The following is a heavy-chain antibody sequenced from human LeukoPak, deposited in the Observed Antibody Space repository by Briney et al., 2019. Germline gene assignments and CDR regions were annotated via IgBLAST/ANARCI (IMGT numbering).Heavy chain of an antibody. D-gene: IGHD6-13*01. Sequence: SETLSLTCAVYGGSFSGYYWSWVRQPPGKGLEWIGEINHSGSTNYNPSLKSRVTISVDTSKNQFSLKLSSVTAADTAVYYCARGSRAAAAPSYYYYYGMDVWGQGTTVTVSS. V-gene: IGHV4-34*01. J-gene: IGHJ6*02. CDR1: GGSFSGYY. CDR3: ARGSRAAAAPSYYYYYGMDV. CDR2: INHSGST.